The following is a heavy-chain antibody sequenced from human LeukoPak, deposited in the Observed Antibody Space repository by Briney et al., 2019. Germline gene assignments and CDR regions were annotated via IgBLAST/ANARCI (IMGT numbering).Heavy chain of an antibody. Sequence: PSETLSLTCTVSGDSISNYYWSWIRQPPGKGLEWLGYINYSESARYNPSLKSRRTISIDTSKNQFTLKLSSVTAADTAVYYCARDQENCSGGSCYPNWFYPWDQGTLVTVSS. V-gene: IGHV4-59*12. CDR1: GDSISNYY. J-gene: IGHJ5*02. CDR2: INYSESA. D-gene: IGHD2-15*01. CDR3: ARDQENCSGGSCYPNWFYP.